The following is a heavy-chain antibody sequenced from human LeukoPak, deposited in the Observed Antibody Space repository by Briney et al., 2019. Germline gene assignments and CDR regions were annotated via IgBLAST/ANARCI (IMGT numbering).Heavy chain of an antibody. J-gene: IGHJ6*02. CDR1: GHTFTSYD. D-gene: IGHD6-13*01. CDR2: MNPNSGNT. V-gene: IGHV1-8*01. CDR3: ARVVGGIAAAGNTLKNGMDV. Sequence: ASVTVSCKASGHTFTSYDINWVRQAPGQGLEWMGWMNPNSGNTGYAQKFQGRVTMTRNTSISTAYMELSSLRSEDTAVYYCARVVGGIAAAGNTLKNGMDVWGQGTTVTVSS.